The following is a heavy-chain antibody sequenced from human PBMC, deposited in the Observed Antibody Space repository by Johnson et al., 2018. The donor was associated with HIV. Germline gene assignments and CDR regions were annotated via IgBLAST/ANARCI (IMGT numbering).Heavy chain of an antibody. D-gene: IGHD6-19*01. CDR3: ARDPQQWLDVGAFDI. J-gene: IGHJ3*02. CDR1: GFTFSAYY. Sequence: VHLVESGGGLVKPGGSLRLSCATSGFTFSAYYMSWIRQAPGKGLEWVSAISGRGGSTYYADSVKGRFTISRDNSKNTLYLQMKSLRAEDTAVYYCARDPQQWLDVGAFDIWGQGTMVTVSS. CDR2: ISGRGGST. V-gene: IGHV3-23*04.